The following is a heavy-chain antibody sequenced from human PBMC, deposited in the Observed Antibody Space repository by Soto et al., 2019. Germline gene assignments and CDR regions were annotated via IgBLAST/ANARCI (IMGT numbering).Heavy chain of an antibody. J-gene: IGHJ6*02. V-gene: IGHV4-59*01. CDR2: ISSSGIP. CDR1: GGSLNTYY. CDR3: ARLFVVGAPGSYYTGLDV. D-gene: IGHD1-26*01. Sequence: TSETLSLTCNVSGGSLNTYYWSWMRQAPGRGLEWIAYISSSGIPTYTPSLKSRLTISVDPSKNQFSLKLNSMTAADTATYYCARLFVVGAPGSYYTGLDVWGQGTTVTVSS.